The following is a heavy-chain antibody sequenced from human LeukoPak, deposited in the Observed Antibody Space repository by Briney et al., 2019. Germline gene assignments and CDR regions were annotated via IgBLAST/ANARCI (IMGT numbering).Heavy chain of an antibody. CDR3: AKDPGRWEPNY. CDR1: GFTLSSYG. Sequence: GGSLRLSCAASGFTLSSYGMSWVRQAPGKGLEWVSAISGSGGTTYYAGSVKGRFTISRDNSKNTLYLQMNSLRAEDTAVYYCAKDPGRWEPNYWGQGTLVTVSS. J-gene: IGHJ4*02. CDR2: ISGSGGTT. D-gene: IGHD1-26*01. V-gene: IGHV3-23*01.